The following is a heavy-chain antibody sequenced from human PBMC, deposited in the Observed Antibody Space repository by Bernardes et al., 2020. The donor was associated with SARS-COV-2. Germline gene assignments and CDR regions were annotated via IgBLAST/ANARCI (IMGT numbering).Heavy chain of an antibody. D-gene: IGHD3-22*01. CDR1: GFTFSSYA. CDR3: AKGRDSGYLVPFDY. V-gene: IGHV3-23*01. J-gene: IGHJ4*02. Sequence: GGSLILSCAASGFTFSSYAMSWVRQAPGKGLEWVSGISGSGDRTNYAGSVKGRFTISRDTSKSTLYLQMNSLRAEDTAVYYCAKGRDSGYLVPFDYWGQGTLVTVSS. CDR2: ISGSGDRT.